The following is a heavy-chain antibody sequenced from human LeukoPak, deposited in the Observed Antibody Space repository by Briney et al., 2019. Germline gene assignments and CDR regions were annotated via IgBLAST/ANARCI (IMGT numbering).Heavy chain of an antibody. CDR1: GFTFDDYA. V-gene: IGHV3-9*01. CDR2: LTWNSGSL. D-gene: IGHD3-22*01. Sequence: GRSLRLSCVASGFTFDDYAMHWVRHAPGKGLECVSGLTWNSGSLVYANSVKGRFTISRDNAKNSLYLQMNSLRVEDTAFYYCAKGHESSAYFRYFDSWGQGTLVTVSS. CDR3: AKGHESSAYFRYFDS. J-gene: IGHJ4*02.